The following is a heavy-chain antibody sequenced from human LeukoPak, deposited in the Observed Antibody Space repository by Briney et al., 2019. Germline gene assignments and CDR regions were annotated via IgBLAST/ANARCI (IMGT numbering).Heavy chain of an antibody. Sequence: ASVKVSCKASGGTFSSYAISWVRQAPGQGLEWMGGIIPIFGTANYAQQFQGRVTTTADESTSTAYMELSSLRSEDTAAYYCASGGSYYGSYFDYWGQGTLVTVSS. V-gene: IGHV1-69*01. CDR3: ASGGSYYGSYFDY. CDR1: GGTFSSYA. D-gene: IGHD1-26*01. J-gene: IGHJ4*02. CDR2: IIPIFGTA.